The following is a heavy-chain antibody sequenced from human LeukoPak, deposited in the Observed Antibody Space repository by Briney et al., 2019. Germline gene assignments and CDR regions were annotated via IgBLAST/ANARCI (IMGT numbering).Heavy chain of an antibody. CDR1: GFTVSSNY. D-gene: IGHD1-26*01. CDR3: ARATGLSGDDY. V-gene: IGHV3-64*01. Sequence: GGSLRLSCAASGFTVSSNYMSWVRQAPGKGLEYVSAISGNGGSTYYANSVKGRFTISRDNSKNTLYLQMGSLRAEDMAVYYCARATGLSGDDYWGQGTLVTVSS. J-gene: IGHJ4*02. CDR2: ISGNGGST.